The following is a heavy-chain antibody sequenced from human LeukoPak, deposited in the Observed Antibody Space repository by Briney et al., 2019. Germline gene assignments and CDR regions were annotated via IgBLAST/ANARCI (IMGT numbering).Heavy chain of an antibody. CDR2: INPNSGGT. D-gene: IGHD6-13*01. Sequence: VASVKVSCKASGYTFTGYYMHWVRQAPGQGLEWMGWINPNSGGTNYAQKFQCWVTVTRDTSISTAYMELSRLRSDDTAVYYCARERAAAGTNWFDPWGQGTLVTVSS. J-gene: IGHJ5*02. CDR3: ARERAAAGTNWFDP. CDR1: GYTFTGYY. V-gene: IGHV1-2*04.